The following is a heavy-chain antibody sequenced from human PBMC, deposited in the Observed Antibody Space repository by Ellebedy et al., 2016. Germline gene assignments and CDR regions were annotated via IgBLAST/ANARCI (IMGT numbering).Heavy chain of an antibody. CDR1: GFTFSSYG. CDR3: AREGTIFGVVIDHYYYYGMDV. V-gene: IGHV3-33*08. Sequence: GGSLRLSCAASGFTFSSYGMHWVRQAPGKGLEWVAVMWYDGSNEYYADSVKGRFTISRDNSKNTLYLQMNSLRAEDTAVYYCAREGTIFGVVIDHYYYYGMDVWGQGTTVTVSS. CDR2: MWYDGSNE. D-gene: IGHD3-3*01. J-gene: IGHJ6*02.